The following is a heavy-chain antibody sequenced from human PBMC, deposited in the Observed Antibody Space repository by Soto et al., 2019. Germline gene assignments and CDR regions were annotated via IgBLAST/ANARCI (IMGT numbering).Heavy chain of an antibody. J-gene: IGHJ4*02. Sequence: PSETLSLTCTVSGGSISSYYWSWIRQPPGKGLEWIGYIYYSGSTNYNPSLKSRVTISVDTPKNQFSLKLSSVTAADTAVYYCARVPYDFWSGYYYFDYWGQGTLVTVSS. D-gene: IGHD3-3*01. CDR1: GGSISSYY. CDR2: IYYSGST. CDR3: ARVPYDFWSGYYYFDY. V-gene: IGHV4-59*08.